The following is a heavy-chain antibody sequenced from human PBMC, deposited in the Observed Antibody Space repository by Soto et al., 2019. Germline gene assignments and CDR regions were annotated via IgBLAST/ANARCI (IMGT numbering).Heavy chain of an antibody. D-gene: IGHD2-2*01. V-gene: IGHV4-34*01. CDR2: INHSGST. CDR1: GGSFSGYY. Sequence: QVQLQQWGAGLLKPSETLSLTCAVYGGSFSGYYWSWIRQPPGKGLEWIGEINHSGSTNYNPSLKSRVTISVDTSKNQFSLKLSSVTAEDTAVYYCARRGYCSSTSCYALQFDPWGQGTLVTVSS. CDR3: ARRGYCSSTSCYALQFDP. J-gene: IGHJ5*02.